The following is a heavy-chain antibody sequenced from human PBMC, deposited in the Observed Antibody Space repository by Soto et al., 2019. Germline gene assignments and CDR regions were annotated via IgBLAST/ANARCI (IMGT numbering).Heavy chain of an antibody. D-gene: IGHD3-16*01. CDR2: ISAYNGNT. J-gene: IGHJ4*02. V-gene: IGHV1-18*01. CDR1: GYTFTNFG. CDR3: ARGGTPIDY. Sequence: QVQLVQSGAEVKKPGASVKVSCKASGYTFTNFGISWVRQAPGQGLEWMGWISAYNGNTNYAQKFQGRVTMTTDTPTTTAYMEVRSLRFADTAVDYWARGGTPIDYWGQGTLVTVSS.